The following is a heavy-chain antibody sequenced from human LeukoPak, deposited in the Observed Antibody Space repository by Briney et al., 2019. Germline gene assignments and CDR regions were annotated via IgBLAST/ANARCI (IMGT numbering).Heavy chain of an antibody. Sequence: GGSLRLSCAASGFTVSSNYMSWVRQAPGKGLEWVSGINWNGGSTGYADSVKGRFTISRDNAKNALYLQMNSLRAEDTALYYCARDPGGYSGRYYGSRRYMDVWGKGTTVTVSS. CDR3: ARDPGGYSGRYYGSRRYMDV. V-gene: IGHV3-20*04. J-gene: IGHJ6*03. CDR2: INWNGGST. D-gene: IGHD1-26*01. CDR1: GFTVSSNY.